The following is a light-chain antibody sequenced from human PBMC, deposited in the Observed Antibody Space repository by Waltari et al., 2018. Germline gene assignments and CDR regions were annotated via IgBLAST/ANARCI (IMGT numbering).Light chain of an antibody. J-gene: IGLJ3*02. Sequence: QTVVIQPNSVYRAAKRRTTISCTVTNTDSGATNDVDWYQQLPGTALKHVIYGNNNRPSGVPDRFSGSKSGTATSLAITGLQAEDEADYYCQSYDNNLSGVMFGGGTKLTVL. V-gene: IGLV1-40*01. CDR3: QSYDNNLSGVM. CDR2: GNN. CDR1: NTDSGATND.